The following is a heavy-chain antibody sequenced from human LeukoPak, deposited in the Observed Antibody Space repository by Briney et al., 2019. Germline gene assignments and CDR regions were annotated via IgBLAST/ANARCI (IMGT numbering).Heavy chain of an antibody. CDR2: IYYSGST. D-gene: IGHD6-13*01. CDR3: AREDGSSCFDN. Sequence: SETLSLTCTVSGGSISSGGYYWSWIRQPPGKCLEWIGYIYYSGSTYYNPSLKSRVAISVDTSKNQFSLKLISVTAADTAMYYCAREDGSSCFDNWGQGTLVSVSS. V-gene: IGHV4-30-4*08. J-gene: IGHJ4*02. CDR1: GGSISSGGYY.